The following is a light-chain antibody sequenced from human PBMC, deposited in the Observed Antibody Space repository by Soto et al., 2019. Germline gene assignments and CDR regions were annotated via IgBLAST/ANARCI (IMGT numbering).Light chain of an antibody. V-gene: IGKV3-15*01. CDR1: QSISRS. Sequence: EIVMTQSPATLSVSPGERATLSFRASQSISRSLAWYQQKPGQAPRLLISDASTRATGIPARFSGSGSGTEFTLTISSLQSEDFALYYCHQYNSWPPGTFGQGTKVDIK. J-gene: IGKJ2*01. CDR2: DAS. CDR3: HQYNSWPPGT.